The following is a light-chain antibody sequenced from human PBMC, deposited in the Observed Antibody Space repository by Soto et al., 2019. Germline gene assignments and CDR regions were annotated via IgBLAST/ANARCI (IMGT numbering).Light chain of an antibody. Sequence: QSVLTQPASVSGSPGQSITISCTGTNSDIGGHDYVSWYQHFPDKAPTLILYEVTQRPSGISPRFSGSKSGNTASLTISGLQSEDEADYYCSSYTTTATLLFGGGTQLTVL. CDR2: EVT. J-gene: IGLJ7*01. CDR3: SSYTTTATLL. CDR1: NSDIGGHDY. V-gene: IGLV2-14*01.